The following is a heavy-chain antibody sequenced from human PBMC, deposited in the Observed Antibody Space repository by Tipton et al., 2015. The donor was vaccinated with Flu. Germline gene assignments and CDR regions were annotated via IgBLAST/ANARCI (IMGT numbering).Heavy chain of an antibody. CDR1: GYTFSSYF. J-gene: IGHJ5*02. CDR2: ISPYNGDT. D-gene: IGHD3-3*01. CDR3: ARGVLYDFWDGSHPGWFDP. V-gene: IGHV1-18*01. Sequence: QLVQSGAEVKKPGASVKVSCKASGYTFSSYFISWVRQAPGQGIEWLGCISPYNGDTDYAQKLQGRITITADTSTSTAYMELRSLTSDDAAVYYCARGVLYDFWDGSHPGWFDPWGQGTLVTVSS.